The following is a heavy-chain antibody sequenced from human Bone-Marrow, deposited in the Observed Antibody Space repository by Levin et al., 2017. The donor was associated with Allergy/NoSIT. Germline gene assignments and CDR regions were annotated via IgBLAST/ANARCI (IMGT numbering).Heavy chain of an antibody. CDR3: ARVILGTVFFDY. J-gene: IGHJ4*02. CDR2: THDSGRT. Sequence: SGGSLRLSCSVSGGPISSYYWTWIRQPPGKGLEWIGFTHDSGRTNYNPSLKSRLTMSVDTSKNQFSLRLYSVTAADTAVYYCARVILGTVFFDYWGQGILVTVSS. D-gene: IGHD2/OR15-2a*01. CDR1: GGPISSYY. V-gene: IGHV4-59*01.